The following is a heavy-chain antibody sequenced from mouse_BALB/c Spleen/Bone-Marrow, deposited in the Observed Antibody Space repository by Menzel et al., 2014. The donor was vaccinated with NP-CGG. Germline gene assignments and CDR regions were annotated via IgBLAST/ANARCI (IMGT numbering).Heavy chain of an antibody. CDR1: GYSFSSYY. CDR3: AREGIYYYGSGYFDV. D-gene: IGHD1-1*01. CDR2: IDPFNGGT. V-gene: IGHV1S135*01. Sequence: VQLKQSGPELMKPGASVKISCKASGYSFSSYYMHWVKQSHGKSLGWIGYIDPFNGGTSYNQKFKGKATLTVDKSSSTAYMHLSSLTSEDSAVYYCAREGIYYYGSGYFDVWGAGTTVTVSS. J-gene: IGHJ1*01.